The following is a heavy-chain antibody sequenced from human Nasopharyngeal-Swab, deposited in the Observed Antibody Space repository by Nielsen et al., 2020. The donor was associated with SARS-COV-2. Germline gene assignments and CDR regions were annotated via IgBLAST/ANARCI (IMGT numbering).Heavy chain of an antibody. CDR1: GFRDYS. D-gene: IGHD5-24*01. CDR2: ISSSSSDI. J-gene: IGHJ4*02. V-gene: IGHV3-21*01. Sequence: GESLKISCVDSGFRDYSMNWVRQAPGKGLEWVSSISSSSSDIYYADSVKGRFTISRDNAKNSLYLQMNSLRAEDTAVYYCARDINGYNYRFDYWGQGTLVTVSS. CDR3: ARDINGYNYRFDY.